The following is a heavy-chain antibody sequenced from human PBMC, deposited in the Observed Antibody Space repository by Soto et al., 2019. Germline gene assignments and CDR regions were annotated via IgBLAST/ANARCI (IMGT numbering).Heavy chain of an antibody. D-gene: IGHD3-3*02. CDR3: ARGEATIFGVIDY. CDR2: FLASGGNT. J-gene: IGHJ4*02. Sequence: ASVKVSCKASGYSFFSYYIHWVRQAPGQGLEWMGRFLASGGNTDYAQRFRGRVSMTRDTSSTNTVTLELTSLTSDDTAVYYCARGEATIFGVIDYWGQGTRVTVSS. V-gene: IGHV1-46*01. CDR1: GYSFFSYY.